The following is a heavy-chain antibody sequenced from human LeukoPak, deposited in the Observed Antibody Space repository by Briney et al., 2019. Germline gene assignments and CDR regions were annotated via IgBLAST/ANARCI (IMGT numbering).Heavy chain of an antibody. CDR3: ARDLITMIVEDHFDY. Sequence: PGGSLRLSCAASGFTLSSYGMNWVRQAPGKGLEWVSGISGSGGSTYHADSVKGRFTISRDNSKNTLYLQMNSLRAEDTAVYYCARDLITMIVEDHFDYWGQGTLVTVSS. V-gene: IGHV3-23*01. CDR2: ISGSGGST. D-gene: IGHD3-22*01. J-gene: IGHJ4*02. CDR1: GFTLSSYG.